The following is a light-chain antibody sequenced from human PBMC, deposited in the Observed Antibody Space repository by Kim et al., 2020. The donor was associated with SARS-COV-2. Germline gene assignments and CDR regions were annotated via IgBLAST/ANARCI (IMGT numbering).Light chain of an antibody. CDR1: SGSIDDNY. CDR2: EDD. CDR3: QSYNRDNVL. Sequence: GKTVNISCTRSSGSIDDNYVQWYQQRPGGVPTTVIYEDDQRPSGVSDRFSGSIDNSSNSASLTISGLRTEDEADYYCQSYNRDNVLFGGGTKLTVL. J-gene: IGLJ2*01. V-gene: IGLV6-57*03.